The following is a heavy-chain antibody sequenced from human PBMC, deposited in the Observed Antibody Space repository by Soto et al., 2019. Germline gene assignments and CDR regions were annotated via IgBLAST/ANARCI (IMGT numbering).Heavy chain of an antibody. V-gene: IGHV4-4*07. J-gene: IGHJ5*02. CDR3: ARGQRFSDWFDP. Sequence: PSETLSPTCTLTGRAISAYYWTWILQSAGEGLEWIGRIYSSGSTNYNPSLKSRVTISLDTSMNYFSLRLSSVTAADTAVYYCARGQRFSDWFDPWGQGTLVTVSS. CDR2: IYSSGST. D-gene: IGHD3-3*01. CDR1: GRAISAYY.